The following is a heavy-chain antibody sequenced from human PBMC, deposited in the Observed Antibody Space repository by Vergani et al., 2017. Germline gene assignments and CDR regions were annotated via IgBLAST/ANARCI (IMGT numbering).Heavy chain of an antibody. CDR2: IYPNGNG. D-gene: IGHD2-21*01. CDR3: ARGNCGVNCPKYNWRAP. J-gene: IGHJ5*02. V-gene: IGHV4-4*07. CDR1: GGSMSDFY. Sequence: QVHLQESGPGVVKPSDTLSLTCTVSGGSMSDFYWTWIRQPAGRGLEWIGRIYPNGNGNYNESLRSRLTMSLDTSRRQFSLSLSSVTAAATAVYYCARGNCGVNCPKYNWRAPWGRGILVTVSS.